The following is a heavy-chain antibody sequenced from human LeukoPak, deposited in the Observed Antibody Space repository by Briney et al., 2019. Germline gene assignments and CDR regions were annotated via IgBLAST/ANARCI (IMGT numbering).Heavy chain of an antibody. CDR1: GGSFSGYY. CDR3: ARARRAFDI. V-gene: IGHV4-34*01. CDR2: INHRGST. J-gene: IGHJ3*02. Sequence: SETLSLTCAVYGGSFSGYYWSWSRQPPGKGLEWIGEINHRGSTNYNPSLKSRVTISVDTSKNQFSLKLSSVTAADTAVYYCARARRAFDIWGQGTMVTVSS. D-gene: IGHD1-14*01.